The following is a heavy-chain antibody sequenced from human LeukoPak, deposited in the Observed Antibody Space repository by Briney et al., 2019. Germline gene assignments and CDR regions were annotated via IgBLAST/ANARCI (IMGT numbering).Heavy chain of an antibody. CDR2: IYCSGST. CDR3: ASDVGVPAAVNY. Sequence: SETLSLTCTVSGGSISDHYWSWIRQPPGKGLEWVGYIYCSGSTIYNPSLKSRVTISVDKSKNQSSQRLSSVTAADSAVYNCASDVGVPAAVNYWGQGTLVTVSS. D-gene: IGHD2-2*01. V-gene: IGHV4-59*11. J-gene: IGHJ4*02. CDR1: GGSISDHY.